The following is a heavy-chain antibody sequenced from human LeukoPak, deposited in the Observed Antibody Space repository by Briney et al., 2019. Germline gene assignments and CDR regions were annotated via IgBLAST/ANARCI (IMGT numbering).Heavy chain of an antibody. CDR2: IYPGDSDT. V-gene: IGHV5-51*01. J-gene: IGHJ4*02. D-gene: IGHD4-11*01. CDR1: GYNFTTYW. CDR3: ARPYDYMIDY. Sequence: GESLKISCKGSGYNFTTYWIGWVRQMPGKGLEWMGIIYPGDSDTRYSPSFQGQVTISADKSISTAYLQWSSLKASDTALYYCARPYDYMIDYWGQGTLVTVSS.